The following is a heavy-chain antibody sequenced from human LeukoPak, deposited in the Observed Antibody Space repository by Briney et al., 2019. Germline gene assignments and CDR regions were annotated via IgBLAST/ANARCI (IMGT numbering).Heavy chain of an antibody. CDR1: GFTFSSYG. V-gene: IGHV3-30*03. Sequence: GGSLGLSCAASGFTFSSYGMHWVRQAPGKGLEWVAVISYDGSNKYYADSVKGRFTISRDNSKNTLYLQMNSLRAEDTAVYYCARDGEPYSSSWYSGDWFDPWGQGTLVTVSS. J-gene: IGHJ5*02. CDR2: ISYDGSNK. CDR3: ARDGEPYSSSWYSGDWFDP. D-gene: IGHD6-13*01.